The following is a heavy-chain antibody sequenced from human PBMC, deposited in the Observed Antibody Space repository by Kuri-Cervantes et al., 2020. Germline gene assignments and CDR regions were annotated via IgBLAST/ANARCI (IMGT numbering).Heavy chain of an antibody. J-gene: IGHJ4*02. CDR3: ARGRRGRYCSGGSCYSEGGYYFDY. D-gene: IGHD2-15*01. V-gene: IGHV4-34*01. CDR1: GGSFSGYY. CDR2: INHSGST. Sequence: SEILSRTCAGYGGSFSGYYWSWISQPPGKGLEWIGEINHSGSTNYNPSLKSRVTISVDTSKNQFSLKLSSVTAADTAVYYCARGRRGRYCSGGSCYSEGGYYFDYWGQGTLVTVSS.